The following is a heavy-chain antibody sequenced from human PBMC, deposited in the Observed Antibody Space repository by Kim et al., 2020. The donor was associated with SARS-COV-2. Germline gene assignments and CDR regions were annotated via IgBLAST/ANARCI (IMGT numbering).Heavy chain of an antibody. Sequence: ASVKVSCKVSGYTLIELSIHWVRQAPGKGLEWMGGVDPEDGETIYAQKFQGRVSMTEDTSTDTAYMELSSLRSEDTAVYYCATGPPYDSNWFDPWGQGTL. CDR3: ATGPPYDSNWFDP. D-gene: IGHD3-22*01. V-gene: IGHV1-24*01. CDR2: VDPEDGET. CDR1: GYTLIELS. J-gene: IGHJ5*02.